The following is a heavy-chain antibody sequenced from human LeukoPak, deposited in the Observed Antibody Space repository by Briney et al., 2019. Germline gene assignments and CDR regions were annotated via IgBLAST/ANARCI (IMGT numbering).Heavy chain of an antibody. V-gene: IGHV3-30*02. D-gene: IGHD3-3*01. CDR1: GFTFSSYG. Sequence: GGSLRLSCAASGFTFSSYGMHWVRQAPGKGLEGVAFIRYDGSNKYYADSVKGRFTISRDNSKNTLYLQMNSLRAEDTAVYYCANQIGRIRFLEWPSLDFDYWGQGTLVTVSS. CDR2: IRYDGSNK. CDR3: ANQIGRIRFLEWPSLDFDY. J-gene: IGHJ4*02.